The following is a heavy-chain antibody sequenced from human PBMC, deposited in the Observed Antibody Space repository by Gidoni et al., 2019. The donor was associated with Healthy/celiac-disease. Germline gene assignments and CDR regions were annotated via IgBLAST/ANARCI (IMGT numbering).Heavy chain of an antibody. CDR1: GFTVSSNY. CDR2: IYSGGST. J-gene: IGHJ3*02. D-gene: IGHD2-21*02. V-gene: IGHV3-66*04. Sequence: EVQLVESAGGLVQPGGSLRLSCAASGFTVSSNYMSWVRQAPGKGLEWVSVIYSGGSTYYADSVKGRFTISRDNSKNTLYLQMNSLRAEDTAVYYCARQDPAGCGGDCYSEADAFDIWGQGTMVTVSS. CDR3: ARQDPAGCGGDCYSEADAFDI.